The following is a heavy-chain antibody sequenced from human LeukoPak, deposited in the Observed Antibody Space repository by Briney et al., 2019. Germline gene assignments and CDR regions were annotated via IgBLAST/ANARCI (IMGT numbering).Heavy chain of an antibody. J-gene: IGHJ5*02. CDR3: ARSFTMIVVRKKGWFDP. Sequence: PSETLSLTCAVYGGSFSGYYWSWIRQPPGKGLEWIGEINHSGSTNYNPSLKSRVTISVDTSKNQFSLKLSSVTAADTAVYYCARSFTMIVVRKKGWFDPWGQGTLVTVSS. CDR2: INHSGST. CDR1: GGSFSGYY. V-gene: IGHV4-34*01. D-gene: IGHD3-22*01.